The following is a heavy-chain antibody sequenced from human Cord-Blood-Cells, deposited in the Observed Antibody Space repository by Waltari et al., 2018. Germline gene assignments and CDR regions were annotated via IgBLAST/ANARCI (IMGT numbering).Heavy chain of an antibody. CDR3: ARHEEGYSAGAFDI. J-gene: IGHJ3*02. V-gene: IGHV4-59*08. CDR1: GGSISSYY. Sequence: QVQLQESGPGLVKPSETLSRTCTVPGGSISSYYWSWIRQPPGKGLEWIGYIYYSGSTNYNPSLKSRVTISVDTSKNQFSLKLSSVTAADTAVYYCARHEEGYSAGAFDIWGQGTMVTVSS. CDR2: IYYSGST. D-gene: IGHD1-1*01.